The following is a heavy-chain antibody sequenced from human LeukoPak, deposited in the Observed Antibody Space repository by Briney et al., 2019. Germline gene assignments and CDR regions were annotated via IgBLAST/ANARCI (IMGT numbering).Heavy chain of an antibody. D-gene: IGHD3-22*01. V-gene: IGHV1-8*01. CDR3: ARFPLYYYDSSGYGMDV. Sequence: ASVKVSCKASGYTFTSYDINWVRQATGQGLEWMGWMNPNSGNTGYAQKFQGRVTMTRNTSISTAYMELSSQRSEDTAVYYCARFPLYYYDSSGYGMDVWGQGTTVTVSS. CDR1: GYTFTSYD. CDR2: MNPNSGNT. J-gene: IGHJ6*02.